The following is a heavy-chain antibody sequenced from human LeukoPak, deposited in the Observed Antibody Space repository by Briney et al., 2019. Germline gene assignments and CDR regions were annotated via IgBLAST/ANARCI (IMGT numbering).Heavy chain of an antibody. J-gene: IGHJ6*02. D-gene: IGHD1-14*01. CDR2: INPSGGST. V-gene: IGHV1-46*01. Sequence: GASVKVSCKASGYTFTSYYMHWVRQAPGQGLEWMGIINPSGGSTSYAQRFQGRVTMTRDTSTSTVYMELSSLRSEDTAVYYCARATRDYYYGMDVWGQGTTVTVSS. CDR3: ARATRDYYYGMDV. CDR1: GYTFTSYY.